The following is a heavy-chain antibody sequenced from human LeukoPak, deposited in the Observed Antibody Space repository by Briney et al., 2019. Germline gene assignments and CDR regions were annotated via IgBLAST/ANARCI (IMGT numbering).Heavy chain of an antibody. CDR2: IYYSGST. D-gene: IGHD3-16*01. V-gene: IGHV4-31*03. CDR1: GGSISSGAYS. J-gene: IGHJ4*02. CDR3: ARDVGQRHYYFDY. Sequence: PSETLFLTCTVSGGSISSGAYSWSWIRQHPGKGLEWIGYIYYSGSTYYNPSLESRLTISVDMSKNQFSLKLSSVTAADTAVYYCARDVGQRHYYFDYWGQGTLVTVSS.